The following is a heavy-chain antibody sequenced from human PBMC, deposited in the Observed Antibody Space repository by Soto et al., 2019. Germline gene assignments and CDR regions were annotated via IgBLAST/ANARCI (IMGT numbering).Heavy chain of an antibody. Sequence: PSETLSLTCTVSGGSISSYYWSWIRQPAGKGLEWIGRIYTSGSTNYNPSLKSRVTMSVDTSKNQFSLKLSSVTAADTAVYYCAREFRAGYSGGWYLGYFDYWGQGTLVTVSS. CDR1: GGSISSYY. J-gene: IGHJ4*02. V-gene: IGHV4-4*07. D-gene: IGHD6-19*01. CDR3: AREFRAGYSGGWYLGYFDY. CDR2: IYTSGST.